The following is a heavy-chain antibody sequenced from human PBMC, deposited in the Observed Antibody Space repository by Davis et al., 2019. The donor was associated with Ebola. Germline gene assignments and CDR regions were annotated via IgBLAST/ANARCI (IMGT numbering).Heavy chain of an antibody. CDR3: ARDPSYIWTTVTTTSYFDY. J-gene: IGHJ4*02. Sequence: GESLKISCAASGFTFSSYWMSWVRQAPGKGLEWVANIKQDGSEKYYVDSVKGRFTISRDNAKNSLYLQMNSLRAEDTAVYYCARDPSYIWTTVTTTSYFDYWGQGTLVTVSS. V-gene: IGHV3-7*01. CDR2: IKQDGSEK. CDR1: GFTFSSYW. D-gene: IGHD4-17*01.